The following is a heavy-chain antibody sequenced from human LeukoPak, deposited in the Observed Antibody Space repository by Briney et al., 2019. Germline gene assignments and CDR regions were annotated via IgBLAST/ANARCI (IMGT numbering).Heavy chain of an antibody. D-gene: IGHD4-17*01. CDR3: ARGDSDHYITLDY. J-gene: IGHJ4*02. CDR2: ISRSSDAI. V-gene: IGHV3-48*01. Sequence: PGGSLRLSCAASGFNLSAYSMNWVRQAPGKGLEWVSYISRSSDAIYDADSVKGRFTISRDNAKNLLFLQMNSLGVEDTALYYCARGDSDHYITLDYWGRGTLVTVSS. CDR1: GFNLSAYS.